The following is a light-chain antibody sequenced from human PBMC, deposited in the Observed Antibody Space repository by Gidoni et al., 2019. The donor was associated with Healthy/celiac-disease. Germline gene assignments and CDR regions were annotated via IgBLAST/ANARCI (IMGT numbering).Light chain of an antibody. CDR2: EVN. V-gene: IGLV2-14*01. CDR1: SSDVGGYNY. J-gene: IGLJ2*01. Sequence: QSALTQPASVSGSPVQSITISCTGTSSDVGGYNYVSWYQQHPGKAPKLMIYEVNNRPSGVPDRFSGSKSGNTASLTISGLQAEDEADYYCSSYTSSSTLVFGGGTKLTVL. CDR3: SSYTSSSTLV.